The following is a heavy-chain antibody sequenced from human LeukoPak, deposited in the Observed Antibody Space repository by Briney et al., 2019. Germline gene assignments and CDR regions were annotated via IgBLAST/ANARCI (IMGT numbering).Heavy chain of an antibody. D-gene: IGHD3-3*01. CDR3: ASSDFWSGYTPPAEYFQH. V-gene: IGHV4-61*02. J-gene: IGHJ1*01. CDR2: IYTSGST. CDR1: GGSISSGSYY. Sequence: PSETLSLTCTVSGGSISSGSYYWSWIRQPAGKGLEWIGRIYTSGSTNYNPSLKSRVTISVDTSKNQFSLKLSSVTAADTAVYYCASSDFWSGYTPPAEYFQHWGQGTLVTVSS.